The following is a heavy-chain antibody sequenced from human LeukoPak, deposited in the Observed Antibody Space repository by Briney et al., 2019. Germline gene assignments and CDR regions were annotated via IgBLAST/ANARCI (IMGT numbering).Heavy chain of an antibody. J-gene: IGHJ4*02. CDR1: GGTFSSYA. CDR2: IIPIFGTA. Sequence: GGSVSVSCTASGGTFSSYAMSWVRQAPGQGLEWMGGIIPIFGTANYAETVKGRVTITGDKAKSTEYMELSSLRSEDTAVYYCAREVGRGYSGYDTVAFDYWGQGTLVTVSS. V-gene: IGHV1-69*06. CDR3: AREVGRGYSGYDTVAFDY. D-gene: IGHD5-12*01.